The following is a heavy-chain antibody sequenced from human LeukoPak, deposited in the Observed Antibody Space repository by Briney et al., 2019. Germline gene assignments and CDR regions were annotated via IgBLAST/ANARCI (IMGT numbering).Heavy chain of an antibody. J-gene: IGHJ4*02. CDR2: IRSKAYGGTT. Sequence: PGGSLRLSCTASGFTFGDYAMSWFRQAPGKGLEWVGFIRSKAYGGTTEYAASVKGRFTISRDNAKNSLYLQMNSLRAEDTAVYYCARDGPAATPDYWGQGTLVTVSS. CDR1: GFTFGDYA. D-gene: IGHD6-25*01. V-gene: IGHV3-49*03. CDR3: ARDGPAATPDY.